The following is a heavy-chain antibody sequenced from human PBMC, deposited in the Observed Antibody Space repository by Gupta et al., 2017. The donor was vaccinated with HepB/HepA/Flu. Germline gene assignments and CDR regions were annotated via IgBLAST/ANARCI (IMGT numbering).Heavy chain of an antibody. V-gene: IGHV3-66*01. D-gene: IGHD7-27*01. J-gene: IGHJ4*02. CDR3: TRDRNWAIDY. Sequence: EVKFLESGGGLVQPGGSLRLSCAASGFTVSSNYMSWVRQAPGKGLEWVSVIYGGGRTYYADSVKGRFTISRDNSNNTLYLQMSSLRAEDTAVYYCTRDRNWAIDYWGQGTLVTVSS. CDR2: IYGGGRT. CDR1: GFTVSSNY.